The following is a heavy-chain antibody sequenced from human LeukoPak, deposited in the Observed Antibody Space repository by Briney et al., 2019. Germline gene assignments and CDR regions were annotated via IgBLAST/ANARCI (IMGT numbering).Heavy chain of an antibody. Sequence: SETLSLTCAVYGGSFSGYYWSWIRQPPGKGPEWIGEINHSGSTNYNPSLKSRVTISVDTSKNQFSLKLSSVTAADTAVYYCARGTGSSGYWFDPWGQGTLVTVSS. CDR2: INHSGST. J-gene: IGHJ5*02. D-gene: IGHD3-22*01. V-gene: IGHV4-34*01. CDR1: GGSFSGYY. CDR3: ARGTGSSGYWFDP.